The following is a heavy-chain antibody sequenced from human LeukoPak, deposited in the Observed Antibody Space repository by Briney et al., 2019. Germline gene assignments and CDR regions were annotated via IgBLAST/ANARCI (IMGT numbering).Heavy chain of an antibody. J-gene: IGHJ4*02. CDR2: VSLYESDT. CDR3: ATDSDDF. V-gene: IGHV1-18*01. CDR1: GYSFRNYG. Sequence: ASVKVSCKASGYSFRNYGLIWVRQAPGQGLEWMGWVSLYESDTKYGQNFQGRVALTTDSSTYTAYLELKSLRFDDTAVYYCATDSDDFWGQGTLVAVSS.